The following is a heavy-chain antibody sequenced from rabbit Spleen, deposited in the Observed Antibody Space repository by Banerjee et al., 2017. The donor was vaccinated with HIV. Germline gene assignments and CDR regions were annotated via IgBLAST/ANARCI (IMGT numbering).Heavy chain of an antibody. V-gene: IGHV1S7*01. CDR3: LRDRANIGGDYGPYYFDL. D-gene: IGHD2-1*01. J-gene: IGHJ4*01. CDR2: IDPVFGST. CDR1: GFDLSSFY. Sequence: QLKETGGGLVQPGGSLTLSCRASGFDLSSFYMSWVRQAPGKGLEWIGYIDPVFGSTYYASWVNGRFTISRHNAQNTLYLQLDSLTAADTATYFCLRDRANIGGDYGPYYFDLWGPGTLVTVS.